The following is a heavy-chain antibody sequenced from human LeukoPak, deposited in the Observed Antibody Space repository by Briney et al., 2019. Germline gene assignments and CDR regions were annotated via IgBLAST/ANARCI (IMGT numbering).Heavy chain of an antibody. Sequence: SETLSLTCTVSGGSISSSSYYWGWIRQPPGKGLEWIGSIYYSGSTYYNPSLKSRVTISVDKSKNQFSLKLSSVTAADTAVYYCATSITMIVVVIGWGQGTLVTVSS. CDR1: GGSISSSSYY. D-gene: IGHD3-22*01. J-gene: IGHJ4*02. CDR3: ATSITMIVVVIG. V-gene: IGHV4-39*01. CDR2: IYYSGST.